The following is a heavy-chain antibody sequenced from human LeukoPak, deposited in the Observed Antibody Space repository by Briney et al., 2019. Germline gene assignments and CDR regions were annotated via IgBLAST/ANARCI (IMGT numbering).Heavy chain of an antibody. V-gene: IGHV3-21*01. CDR1: GFTFSGYS. J-gene: IGHJ4*02. CDR2: ISSSSYL. D-gene: IGHD6-19*01. CDR3: ARRGAGSGWSIDY. Sequence: SGGSLRLSCAASGFTFSGYSFSWVRQAPGKGLEWVSSISSSSYLYYTDSVEGRFTFSRDNAKNSLYLQMNSLRAEDTAVYYCARRGAGSGWSIDYWGQGTLVTVSS.